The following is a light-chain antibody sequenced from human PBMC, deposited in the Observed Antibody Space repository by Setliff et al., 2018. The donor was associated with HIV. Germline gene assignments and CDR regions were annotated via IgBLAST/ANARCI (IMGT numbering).Light chain of an antibody. V-gene: IGLV2-14*01. Sequence: QSALTQPASVSGSPGQSITISCTGTSSDVGGYNYVSWYQQHPGKAPKLMIYDVSKWPSGVSNRFSGSKSGNTASLTISGLQTEDEADYYCCSYVGASIYVFGTGTKVTVL. CDR1: SSDVGGYNY. J-gene: IGLJ1*01. CDR3: CSYVGASIYV. CDR2: DVS.